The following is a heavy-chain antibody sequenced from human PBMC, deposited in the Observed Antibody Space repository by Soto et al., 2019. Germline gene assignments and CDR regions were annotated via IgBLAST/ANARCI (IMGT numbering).Heavy chain of an antibody. CDR1: DGSTSQNNHF. J-gene: IGHJ1*01. CDR2: IYYSGST. V-gene: IGHV4-39*01. CDR3: ARHH. Sequence: TRSDTRTGSDGSTSQNNHFVGCIRQPPGKGLEWIGSIYYSGSTYYNPSLTGRVTISVDTSKDQFSLKLSSVTAADTAVYYCARHHWG.